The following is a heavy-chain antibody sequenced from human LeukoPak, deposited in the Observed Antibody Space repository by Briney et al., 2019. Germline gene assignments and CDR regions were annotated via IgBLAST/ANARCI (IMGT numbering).Heavy chain of an antibody. D-gene: IGHD6-13*01. Sequence: PGGSLRLSCAASGFTFSSYGMHWVRQAPGKGLEWVSVIWYDGSNKYYADSGKGRFTISRDNSKNTLYLQMNSLRAEDTAVYYCARGRIAAAGTLDYWGQGTLVTVSS. V-gene: IGHV3-33*01. CDR1: GFTFSSYG. CDR3: ARGRIAAAGTLDY. J-gene: IGHJ4*02. CDR2: IWYDGSNK.